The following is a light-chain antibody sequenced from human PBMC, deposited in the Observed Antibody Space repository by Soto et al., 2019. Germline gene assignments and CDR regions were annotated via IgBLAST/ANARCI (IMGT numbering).Light chain of an antibody. CDR3: AAWDVSLVV. CDR2: SDN. V-gene: IGLV1-44*01. CDR1: SSNIGTNT. J-gene: IGLJ2*01. Sequence: VLTQPPSASGTPGQRVTISCSGSSSNIGTNTVIWYQQLPGAAPKLLIYSDNQRPSGVPDRFSGSKSGTSASLAISGLQSEDEADYYCAAWDVSLVVFGGGTQLTVL.